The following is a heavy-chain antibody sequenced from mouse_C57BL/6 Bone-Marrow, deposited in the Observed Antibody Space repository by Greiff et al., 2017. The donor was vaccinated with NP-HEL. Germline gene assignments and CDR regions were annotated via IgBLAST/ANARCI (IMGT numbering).Heavy chain of an antibody. CDR2: ISSGGSYT. Sequence: EVKLVESGGDLVKPGGSLKLSCAASGFTFSSYGMSWVRQTPDKRLEWVATISSGGSYTYYPDSVKGRFTISRDNSKNTLYLQMSSLKSEDTAMYYCARHEYSNYVGFAYWGQGTLVTVSA. CDR3: ARHEYSNYVGFAY. V-gene: IGHV5-6*01. D-gene: IGHD2-5*01. CDR1: GFTFSSYG. J-gene: IGHJ3*01.